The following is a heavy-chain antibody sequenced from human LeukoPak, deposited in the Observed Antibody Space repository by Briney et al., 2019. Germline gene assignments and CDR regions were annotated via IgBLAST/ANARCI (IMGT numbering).Heavy chain of an antibody. CDR3: AKDRDYDFWSGRPMASDY. CDR1: GFTFSSYG. Sequence: GGSLRLSCAASGFTFSSYGMHWVRQAPGKGLEWVAFIRYDGSNKYYADSVKGRFTISRDNSKNTLYLQMSSLRAEDTAVYYCAKDRDYDFWSGRPMASDYWGQGTLVTVSS. D-gene: IGHD3-3*01. CDR2: IRYDGSNK. V-gene: IGHV3-30*02. J-gene: IGHJ4*02.